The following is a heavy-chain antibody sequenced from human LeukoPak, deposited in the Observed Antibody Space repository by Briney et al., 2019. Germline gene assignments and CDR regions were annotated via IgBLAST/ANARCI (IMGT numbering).Heavy chain of an antibody. CDR1: GFTFSGFA. Sequence: GGSLRLSCAVSGFTFSGFAMSWVRQAPGKGLEWISSITGVGGSTFYADSVKGRFTISRDSSRNTLYLQMTSLRAEDTAVYYCARNYFDLYYFDSWGQGTLGTVSS. CDR2: ITGVGGST. CDR3: ARNYFDLYYFDS. D-gene: IGHD1-7*01. V-gene: IGHV3-23*01. J-gene: IGHJ4*02.